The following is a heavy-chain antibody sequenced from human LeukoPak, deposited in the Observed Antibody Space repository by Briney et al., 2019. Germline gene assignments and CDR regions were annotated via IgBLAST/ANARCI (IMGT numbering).Heavy chain of an antibody. CDR2: IYYSGST. CDR3: ARGLFDPGVVGY. J-gene: IGHJ4*02. CDR1: GGSISSYY. Sequence: SETLSLTCTVSGGSISSYYWSWIRQPPGKGLEWIGYIYYSGSTNYNPSLKSRVTISVDTSKNQFSLKPSSVTAADTAVYYCARGLFDPGVVGYWGQGTLVTVSS. D-gene: IGHD1-26*01. V-gene: IGHV4-59*01.